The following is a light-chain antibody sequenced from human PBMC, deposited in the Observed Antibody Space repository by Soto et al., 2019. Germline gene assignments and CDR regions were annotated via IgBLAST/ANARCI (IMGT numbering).Light chain of an antibody. V-gene: IGLV2-14*01. Sequence: QSALTQPASVSGSPGQSITLSCTGTSSDVGDYNYVSWYQQHPGKAPRLIIYEVSYRPSGVSNRFSGSKSGNTASLTISGLQVEDEADYYCSSYASSSTWVFGGGTKLTVL. CDR3: SSYASSSTWV. CDR2: EVS. CDR1: SSDVGDYNY. J-gene: IGLJ3*02.